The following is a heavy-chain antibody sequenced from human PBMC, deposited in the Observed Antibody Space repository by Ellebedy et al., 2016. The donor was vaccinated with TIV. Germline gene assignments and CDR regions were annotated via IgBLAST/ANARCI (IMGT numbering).Heavy chain of an antibody. CDR1: GYTFTSHD. D-gene: IGHD3-10*01. CDR2: MNPNSGNT. V-gene: IGHV1-8*01. CDR3: ARGMGSYYRFGFDS. Sequence: AASVKVSCKASGYTFTSHDINWVRQATGQGLEWMGWMNPNSGNTGYAQKFQGRVTMTRTTSISTAYMELSSLRSDDTAVYYCARGMGSYYRFGFDSWGQGTLVTVSS. J-gene: IGHJ4*02.